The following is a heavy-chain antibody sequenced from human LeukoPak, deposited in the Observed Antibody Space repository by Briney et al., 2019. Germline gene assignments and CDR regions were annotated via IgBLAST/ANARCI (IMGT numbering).Heavy chain of an antibody. J-gene: IGHJ4*02. CDR2: IYNSGRT. CDR3: ASDYQGSGNYRKY. Sequence: KPSETLSLTCIVSGGSISSHYWSWIRQSPGKGLEWIGDIYNSGRTNYNPSLKSRVTISADTSKNQFSLRLSFVTAADTAVYYCASDYQGSGNYRKYWGQGTLVTVSS. D-gene: IGHD3-10*01. V-gene: IGHV4-59*11. CDR1: GGSISSHY.